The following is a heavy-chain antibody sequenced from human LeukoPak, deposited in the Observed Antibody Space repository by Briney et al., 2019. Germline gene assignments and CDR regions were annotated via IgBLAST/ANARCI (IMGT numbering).Heavy chain of an antibody. CDR2: LHNSGTT. CDR3: ARDRSSRGVYFDY. J-gene: IGHJ4*02. D-gene: IGHD3-10*01. V-gene: IGHV4-4*07. Sequence: SETLSLTYTVSGGAVSSYFWSWIRQPAGKGLEWLGHLHNSGTTNYNPSLQSRVTMSIDTSKNQFSLRLTSVTAADTAVYYCARDRSSRGVYFDYWGQGTLVTVSS. CDR1: GGAVSSYF.